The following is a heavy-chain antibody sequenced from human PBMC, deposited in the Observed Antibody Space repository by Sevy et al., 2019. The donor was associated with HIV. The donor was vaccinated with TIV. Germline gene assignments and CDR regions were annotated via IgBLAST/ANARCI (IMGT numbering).Heavy chain of an antibody. D-gene: IGHD2-15*01. J-gene: IGHJ4*02. CDR1: GGSMSHYY. Sequence: PSETLSLTCTVSGGSMSHYYWSWIRQPPGKGLEWIGHISYIGSTNYNPSLKSRVIISIDTSTNQFSLGLSSVTGADTAGYYCAGFSIADCSGESCFSAGFDHRGQGTLVTVSS. CDR3: AGFSIADCSGESCFSAGFDH. V-gene: IGHV4-59*01. CDR2: ISYIGST.